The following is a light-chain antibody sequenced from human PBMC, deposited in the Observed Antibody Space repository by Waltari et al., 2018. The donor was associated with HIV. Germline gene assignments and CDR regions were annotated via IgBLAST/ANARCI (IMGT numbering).Light chain of an antibody. CDR3: NSYAGSNNWV. V-gene: IGLV2-8*01. J-gene: IGLJ3*02. CDR2: EVN. CDR1: SSDVGGSKY. Sequence: QSALTQPPSASGSPGQSVTISCTGTSSDVGGSKYVSWYQPHQGKAPKLMIYEVNKVPWGVPDCFPGPKAANTASLTVSGLQADDEADYYCNSYAGSNNWVFGGGTKLTVL.